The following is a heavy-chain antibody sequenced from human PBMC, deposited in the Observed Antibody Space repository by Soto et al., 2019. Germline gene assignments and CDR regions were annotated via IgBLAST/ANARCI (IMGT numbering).Heavy chain of an antibody. V-gene: IGHV4-59*08. CDR2: IYYTGST. Sequence: QVQLQESGPGLVKPSETLSLTCTVSGGSIRSYYWSWIRQPPGKGLEWIGYIYYTGSTNYNPSLMSRVTISLDTSKHQFTLKLSSVTVADTAVYYCARQEYSCGWYPFDYWGQGTLVTVSS. CDR1: GGSIRSYY. D-gene: IGHD6-19*01. J-gene: IGHJ4*02. CDR3: ARQEYSCGWYPFDY.